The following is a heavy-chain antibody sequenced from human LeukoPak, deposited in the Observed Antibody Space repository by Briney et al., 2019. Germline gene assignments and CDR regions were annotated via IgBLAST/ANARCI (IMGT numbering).Heavy chain of an antibody. CDR2: IIPILGMA. V-gene: IGHV1-69*04. J-gene: IGHJ4*02. CDR3: ARGPNYYDSSGYYNY. Sequence: EASVKVSCKASGGTFSSYAISWVRQAPGQGLEWMGRIIPILGMANYAQKFQGRVTITADKSTSIAYMELSSLRSEDTAVYYCARGPNYYDSSGYYNYWGQGTLVTVSS. D-gene: IGHD3-22*01. CDR1: GGTFSSYA.